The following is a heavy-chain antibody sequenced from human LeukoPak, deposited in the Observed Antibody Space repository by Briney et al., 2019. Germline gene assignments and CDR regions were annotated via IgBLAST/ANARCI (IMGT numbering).Heavy chain of an antibody. J-gene: IGHJ5*02. Sequence: SETLSLTCTVSGGSISSYYWSWIRQPPGKGLEWIGYIYYSGSTSYNPSLKSRVTISVDTSKNQFSLKLSSVTAADTAVYYCARDRSIAAYNWFDPWGQGTLVTVSS. V-gene: IGHV4-59*01. CDR3: ARDRSIAAYNWFDP. CDR2: IYYSGST. CDR1: GGSISSYY. D-gene: IGHD6-6*01.